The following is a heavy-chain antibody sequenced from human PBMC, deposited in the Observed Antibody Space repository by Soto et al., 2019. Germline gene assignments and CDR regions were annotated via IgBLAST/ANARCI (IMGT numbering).Heavy chain of an antibody. Sequence: GSLRLSCAASGFTFSTYSMNWVRQAPGKGLEWVSSISGSGNYTHYADFPRGRFTISRDNAKTSLYLQMNSLRAEDTAVYYCAREGINNYNEYYFDSWGQGTVVTVSS. CDR3: AREGINNYNEYYFDS. CDR2: ISGSGNYT. J-gene: IGHJ4*02. CDR1: GFTFSTYS. V-gene: IGHV3-21*01. D-gene: IGHD4-4*01.